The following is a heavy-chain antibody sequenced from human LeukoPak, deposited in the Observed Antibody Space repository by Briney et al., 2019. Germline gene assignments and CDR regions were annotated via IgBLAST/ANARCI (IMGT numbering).Heavy chain of an antibody. CDR2: ITTTGTYI. J-gene: IGHJ5*02. CDR1: GFSFSDYN. D-gene: IGHD6-19*01. Sequence: GGSLRLSCAASGFSFSDYNMNWVRQAPGKALEWVSSITTTGTYIFYGDSVKGRFTISRDNAKNSLYLQMNSLRAEDTAVYYCAREMLAAVAAQSWGQGTLVTVSS. CDR3: AREMLAAVAAQS. V-gene: IGHV3-21*01.